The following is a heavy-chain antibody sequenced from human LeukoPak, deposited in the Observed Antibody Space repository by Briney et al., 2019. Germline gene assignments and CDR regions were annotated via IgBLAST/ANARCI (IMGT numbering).Heavy chain of an antibody. D-gene: IGHD2-15*01. V-gene: IGHV1-2*06. Sequence: GASVKVSCKASGYTFTAYYMHWVRQAPGQGLEWMGRINPNSGGTNYAQKFQGRVTMTRDTSISTAYMELSRLRSDDTAVYYCARDLGRYCSGGSCYSSPTDYWGQGTLVTVSS. CDR3: ARDLGRYCSGGSCYSSPTDY. CDR2: INPNSGGT. J-gene: IGHJ4*02. CDR1: GYTFTAYY.